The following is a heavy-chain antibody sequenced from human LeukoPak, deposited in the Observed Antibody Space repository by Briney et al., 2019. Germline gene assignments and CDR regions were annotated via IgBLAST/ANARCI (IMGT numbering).Heavy chain of an antibody. CDR2: IQNDGNIK. Sequence: PGGSLRLSCAASGFTFGSSGMHWIRQAPGKGLEWMAFIQNDGNIKSCADSVKGRFTISRDNSKNTLYLQMNNLRAEDTAVYYCAKDRTGYYCTDYWGQGTLVTVSS. CDR3: AKDRTGYYCTDY. CDR1: GFTFGSSG. J-gene: IGHJ4*02. D-gene: IGHD2/OR15-2a*01. V-gene: IGHV3-30*02.